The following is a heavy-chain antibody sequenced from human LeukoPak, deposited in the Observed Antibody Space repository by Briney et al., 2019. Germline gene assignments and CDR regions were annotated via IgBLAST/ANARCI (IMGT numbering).Heavy chain of an antibody. CDR2: INHSGST. CDR1: GGSFSGYY. Sequence: GTLSLTCAVYGGSFSGYYWSWIRQPPGKGLEWIGEINHSGSTNYNPSLKSRVTISVDTSKNQFSLKLSSVTAADTAVYYCARRRVVVVAATVPSLKRYWYFDLWGRGTLVTVSS. CDR3: ARRRVVVVAATVPSLKRYWYFDL. J-gene: IGHJ2*01. D-gene: IGHD2-15*01. V-gene: IGHV4-34*01.